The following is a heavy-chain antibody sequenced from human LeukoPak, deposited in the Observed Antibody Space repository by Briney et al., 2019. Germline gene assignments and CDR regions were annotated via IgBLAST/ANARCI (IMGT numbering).Heavy chain of an antibody. J-gene: IGHJ4*02. Sequence: PGGSLRLSCAASGFTFSSYGMSWVRQAPGKGLEWVSAISGSGGSTYYADSVKGRFTISRDNSKNTLYLQMNSLRAEDTAVYYCAKDRGNGYNFSPFDYWGQGTLVTVSS. CDR2: ISGSGGST. CDR1: GFTFSSYG. D-gene: IGHD5-24*01. CDR3: AKDRGNGYNFSPFDY. V-gene: IGHV3-23*01.